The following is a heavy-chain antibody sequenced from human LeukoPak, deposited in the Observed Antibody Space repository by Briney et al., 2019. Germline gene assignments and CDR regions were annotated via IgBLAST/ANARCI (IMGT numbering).Heavy chain of an antibody. CDR2: IYYSGST. D-gene: IGHD4-17*01. CDR1: GDSISSGGYY. J-gene: IGHJ4*02. V-gene: IGHV4-31*03. CDR3: ARDPNGDYAFDY. Sequence: SSETLSLTCTVSGDSISSGGYYWSWIRQHPGKGLEWIGYIYYSGSTYYNPSLKSRVTISVDTSKNQFSLKLSSVTAADTAVYYCARDPNGDYAFDYWGQGTLVTVSS.